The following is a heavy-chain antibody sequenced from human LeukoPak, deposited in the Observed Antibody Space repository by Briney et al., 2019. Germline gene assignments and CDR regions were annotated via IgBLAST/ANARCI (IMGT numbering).Heavy chain of an antibody. CDR2: IYSSGST. D-gene: IGHD3-10*01. CDR1: GGSISSGSYY. J-gene: IGHJ3*02. CDR3: ARTYYGSGSYAFDI. V-gene: IGHV4-61*02. Sequence: SETLSLTCTVSGGSISSGSYYWSWIRQPAGKGLEWIGRIYSSGSTNYNPSLKSRVTISVDRSKNQFSLKLSSVTAADTAVYHCARTYYGSGSYAFDIWGQGTMVTVSS.